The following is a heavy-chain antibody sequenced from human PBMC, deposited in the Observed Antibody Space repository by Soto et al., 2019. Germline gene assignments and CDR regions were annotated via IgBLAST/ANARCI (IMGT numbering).Heavy chain of an antibody. CDR3: ARGAGYSSGWVDY. CDR2: IYSGGST. D-gene: IGHD6-19*01. V-gene: IGHV3-66*01. Sequence: EVQLVESGGGLVQPGGSLRLSCAASGFTVSSNYMSWVRQAPGKGLEWVSVIYSGGSTYYADSVKGRFTISRDNSKNTLYLQMNSLGVEDTAVYYCARGAGYSSGWVDYWGQGTLVTVSS. CDR1: GFTVSSNY. J-gene: IGHJ4*02.